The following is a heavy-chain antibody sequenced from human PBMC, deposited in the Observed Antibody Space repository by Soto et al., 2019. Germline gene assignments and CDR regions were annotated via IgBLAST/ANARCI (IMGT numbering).Heavy chain of an antibody. CDR1: GFTFTNSA. CDR2: IVVGSGNT. J-gene: IGHJ6*02. CDR3: AADNGMARGPIPTYYYYYGMDV. Sequence: GASVKVSCKASGFTFTNSAVQWVRQARGQRLEWIGWIVVGSGNTNYAQKFQEGVTITRDMSTSTAYMELSSLRSEDTAVYYCAADNGMARGPIPTYYYYYGMDVWGQGTTVTVSS. D-gene: IGHD3-10*01. V-gene: IGHV1-58*01.